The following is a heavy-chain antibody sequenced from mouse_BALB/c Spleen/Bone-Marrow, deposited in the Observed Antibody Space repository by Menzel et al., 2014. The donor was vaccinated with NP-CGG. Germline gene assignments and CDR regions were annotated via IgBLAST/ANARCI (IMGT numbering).Heavy chain of an antibody. V-gene: IGHV5-17*02. D-gene: IGHD3-3*01. CDR1: GFTSSSFG. J-gene: IGHJ2*01. Sequence: EVKLVESGGGLVQPGGSRKLSCAASGFTSSSFGMHWVRQAPEKGLEWVAYISSGSRTVFYADTVKGRFTISRDNPKNTLFPQMTSLRSEDTAMYYCTRSRGNWDDFDYWGQGTTLTVSS. CDR3: TRSRGNWDDFDY. CDR2: ISSGSRTV.